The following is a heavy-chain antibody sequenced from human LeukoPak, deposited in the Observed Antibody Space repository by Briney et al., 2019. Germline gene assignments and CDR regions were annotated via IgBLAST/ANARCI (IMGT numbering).Heavy chain of an antibody. CDR3: ANFWSSIAAAGLPRIGYFQH. J-gene: IGHJ1*01. V-gene: IGHV4-34*01. CDR2: INHSGST. D-gene: IGHD6-13*01. CDR1: GGSFSGYY. Sequence: SETLSLTCAVYGGSFSGYYWSWLRQPPGKGLECIGEINHSGSTNYNPSLKSRVTISVDTSKNQFSLKLSSVTAADTAVYYCANFWSSIAAAGLPRIGYFQHWGQGTLVTVSS.